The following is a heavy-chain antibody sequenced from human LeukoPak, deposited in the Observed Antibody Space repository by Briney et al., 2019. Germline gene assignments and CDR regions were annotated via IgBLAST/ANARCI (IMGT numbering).Heavy chain of an antibody. CDR1: GFTFSSYS. V-gene: IGHV3-21*01. CDR3: ARDHTTVTTNAFDI. Sequence: GGSLKLSCAASGFTFSSYSMNWVRQAPGKGLEWVSSISSSSSYIYYADSVKGRFTISRDNAKNSLYLQMNSLRAEDTAVYYCARDHTTVTTNAFDIWGQGTMVTVSS. CDR2: ISSSSSYI. J-gene: IGHJ3*02. D-gene: IGHD4-17*01.